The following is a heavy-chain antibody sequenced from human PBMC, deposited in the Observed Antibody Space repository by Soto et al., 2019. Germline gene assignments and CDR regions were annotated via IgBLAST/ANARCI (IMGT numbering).Heavy chain of an antibody. CDR3: AREYYDFWSVTYSYYGLDV. CDR1: GGSISGYY. D-gene: IGHD3-3*01. V-gene: IGHV4-59*01. Sequence: SETRSLSCTVSGGSISGYYRSWIRQAPGRGRGWIGNIFSSGSTNYNPYLKSRVAIAVDTSKNQVSLKLNAVTTADTAVYYCAREYYDFWSVTYSYYGLDVWGEGTTVTVST. CDR2: IFSSGST. J-gene: IGHJ6*04.